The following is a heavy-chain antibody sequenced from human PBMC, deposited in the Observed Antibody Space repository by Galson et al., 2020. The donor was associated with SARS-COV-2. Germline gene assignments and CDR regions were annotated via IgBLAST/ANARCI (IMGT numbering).Heavy chain of an antibody. D-gene: IGHD3-3*01. J-gene: IGHJ6*03. Sequence: ASVKVSCKASGYTFTRYGISWVGQAPGQGLEWMGWISAYNGNTNYAQKLQGRLTMTTDTSTSTAYMELRSLRSDDTAVYYCARQTRGITIFGVVYYMDVWGKGTTVTVSS. V-gene: IGHV1-18*01. CDR1: GYTFTRYG. CDR3: ARQTRGITIFGVVYYMDV. CDR2: ISAYNGNT.